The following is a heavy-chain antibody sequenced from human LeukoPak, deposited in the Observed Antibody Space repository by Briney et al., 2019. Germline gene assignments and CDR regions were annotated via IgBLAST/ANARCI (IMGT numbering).Heavy chain of an antibody. CDR1: GDSISNYY. V-gene: IGHV4-59*01. CDR3: ARAVAGGILDY. CDR2: MYYSGST. J-gene: IGHJ4*02. D-gene: IGHD6-19*01. Sequence: SETLSLTCTVSGDSISNYYWSWIRQPPGKGLEWIGYMYYSGSTNYNPSLKSRVTISVDTSRNQFSLKVSSVTDADTAVYYCARAVAGGILDYWGQGTLVTVSS.